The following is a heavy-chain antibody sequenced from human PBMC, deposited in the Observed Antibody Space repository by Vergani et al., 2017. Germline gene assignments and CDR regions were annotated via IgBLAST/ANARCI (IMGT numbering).Heavy chain of an antibody. D-gene: IGHD3-9*01. CDR1: GFTFSSYE. J-gene: IGHJ4*02. CDR3: AKDPGYYDILTGYDYSFDY. V-gene: IGHV3-30*18. CDR2: ISYDGSNK. Sequence: VQLVESGGGLVQPGGSLRLSCAASGFTFSSYEMNWVRQAPGKGLEWVAVISYDGSNKYYADSVKGRFTISRDNSKNTLYLQMNSLRAEDTAVYYCAKDPGYYDILTGYDYSFDYWGQGTLVTVSS.